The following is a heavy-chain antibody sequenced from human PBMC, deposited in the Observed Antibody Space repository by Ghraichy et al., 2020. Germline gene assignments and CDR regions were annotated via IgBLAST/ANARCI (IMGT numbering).Heavy chain of an antibody. Sequence: GGSLRLSCAASGFTVSSSYMSWVRQAPGKGLQRVSLIDRDTNTYYADSVKGRFTISRDNSRNTVYLQMNSLRDEDTAVYYCARDCCSGAHVAHWGHGTLGTVSP. J-gene: IGHJ4*01. V-gene: IGHV3-66*01. CDR3: ARDCCSGAHVAH. CDR2: IDRDTNT. CDR1: GFTVSSSY. D-gene: IGHD3-10*02.